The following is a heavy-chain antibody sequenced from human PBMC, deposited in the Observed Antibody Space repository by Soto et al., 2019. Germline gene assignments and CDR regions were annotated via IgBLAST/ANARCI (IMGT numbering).Heavy chain of an antibody. J-gene: IGHJ6*03. V-gene: IGHV4-31*11. CDR1: GGSISSGAFY. CDR2: IYYTGST. D-gene: IGHD4-17*01. Sequence: SETLSVTCAVSGGSISSGAFYWSWIRQQPGKGLEWIGDIYYTGSTHYSPSLKSRVTITVDTSKNEFSLKLSSVTAADMAVYYCARDQLSVTTGSLDYYYMDVWGKGTTVTVSS. CDR3: ARDQLSVTTGSLDYYYMDV.